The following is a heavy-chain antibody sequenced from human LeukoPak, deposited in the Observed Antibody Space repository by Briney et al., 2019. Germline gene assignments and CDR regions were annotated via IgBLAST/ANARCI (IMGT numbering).Heavy chain of an antibody. D-gene: IGHD3-3*01. J-gene: IGHJ4*02. CDR1: GFTFSSYS. CDR3: ARDPGSRFLEWPD. Sequence: PGGSLRLSCAASGFTFSSYSMNWVRQAPGKGLEWVSSISSSSSYIYYADSVKGRFTISRDNAKSSLYLQMDSLRAEDTAVYYCARDPGSRFLEWPDWGQGTLVTVSS. V-gene: IGHV3-21*01. CDR2: ISSSSSYI.